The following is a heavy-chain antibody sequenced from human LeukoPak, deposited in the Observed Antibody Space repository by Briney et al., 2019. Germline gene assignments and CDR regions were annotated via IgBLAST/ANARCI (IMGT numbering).Heavy chain of an antibody. D-gene: IGHD3-22*01. CDR2: ISTNSRTI. CDR1: GFPFSRYS. CDR3: TTYFDTTGYFEEAYDS. V-gene: IGHV3-48*01. J-gene: IGHJ4*03. Sequence: PGGSLRLSCAPSGFPFSRYSMNWVRQSPGKGLKWVAYISTNSRTIYSGDSVKGRFSISRDNDKSLLYLQMENLRVEDTAVYYCTTYFDTTGYFEEAYDSWGQGTLATVSA.